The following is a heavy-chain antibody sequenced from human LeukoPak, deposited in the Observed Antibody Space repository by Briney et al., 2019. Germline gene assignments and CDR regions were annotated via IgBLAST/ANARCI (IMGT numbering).Heavy chain of an antibody. CDR1: GYTFTSYD. Sequence: ASVKVSCKASGYTFTSYDINWVRQATGQGLEWMGWMNPNSGNTGYAQKFQGRATMTRNTSISTAYMELSSLRSEDTAVYYCAREYGSGSYSGEFWFDPWGQGTLVTVSS. J-gene: IGHJ5*02. CDR2: MNPNSGNT. CDR3: AREYGSGSYSGEFWFDP. D-gene: IGHD3-10*01. V-gene: IGHV1-8*01.